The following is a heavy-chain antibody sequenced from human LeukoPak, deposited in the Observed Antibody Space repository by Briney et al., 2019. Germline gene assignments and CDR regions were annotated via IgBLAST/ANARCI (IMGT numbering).Heavy chain of an antibody. CDR3: AKGQAITIFGVVHAFDI. Sequence: SGTLSLTCAVSGGSISSSNWWSWVRQPPGKGLEWIGEIYYSGSAKYNSSLKSRVTISVDKSKNQFSLKLSSVTAADTAVYYCAKGQAITIFGVVHAFDIWGQGTMVTVSS. CDR1: GGSISSSNW. CDR2: IYYSGSA. D-gene: IGHD3-3*01. J-gene: IGHJ3*02. V-gene: IGHV4-4*02.